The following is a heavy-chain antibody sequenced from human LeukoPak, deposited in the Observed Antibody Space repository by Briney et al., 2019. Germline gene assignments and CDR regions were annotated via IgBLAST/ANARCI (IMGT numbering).Heavy chain of an antibody. CDR2: ISYDGIIK. V-gene: IGHV3-30*16. D-gene: IGHD3-10*01. CDR3: ARDSTYYYDSGSSGPHYFDY. J-gene: IGHJ4*02. CDR1: GFTFSSFA. Sequence: PGRSLRLSCAASGFTFSSFAMHWVRQAPGKGPEWVAVISYDGIIKYYADSVKGRFTISRDNSKNTVYLKMNSLRAEDTAVYYCARDSTYYYDSGSSGPHYFDYWGQGTLVTVSS.